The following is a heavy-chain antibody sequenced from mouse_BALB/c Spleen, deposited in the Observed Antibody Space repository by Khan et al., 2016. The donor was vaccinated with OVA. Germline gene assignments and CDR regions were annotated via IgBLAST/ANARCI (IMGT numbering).Heavy chain of an antibody. CDR1: GFTFTDYY. CDR2: IRDKANGYTT. Sequence: EVELVESGGGLVQPGGSLRLSCATSGFTFTDYYMTWVRQPPGTALEWLGFIRDKANGYTTEYSASVRGRFTISRDNSQSILYLQMNSLRAEDSATYYCAREWEFYAMYYWGHGTSVTVSS. J-gene: IGHJ4*01. D-gene: IGHD4-1*01. CDR3: AREWEFYAMYY. V-gene: IGHV7-3*02.